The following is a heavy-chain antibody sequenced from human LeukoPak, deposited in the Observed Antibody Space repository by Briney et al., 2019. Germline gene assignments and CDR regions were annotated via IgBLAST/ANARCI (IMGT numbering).Heavy chain of an antibody. CDR3: AREIAYYYDSSGSAFDI. V-gene: IGHV3-48*01. J-gene: IGHJ3*02. D-gene: IGHD3-22*01. Sequence: QPGGSLRLSCAASGFTFSSYSMNWVRQAPGKGLEWVSYISSSSSTIYYADSVKGRFTISRDNAKNSLYLQMNSLRAEDTAVYYCAREIAYYYDSSGSAFDIWGQGTMVTVSS. CDR1: GFTFSSYS. CDR2: ISSSSSTI.